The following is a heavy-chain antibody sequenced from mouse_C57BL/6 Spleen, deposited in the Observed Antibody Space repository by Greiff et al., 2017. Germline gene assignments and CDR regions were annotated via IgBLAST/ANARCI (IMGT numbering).Heavy chain of an antibody. Sequence: QVQLKESGPELVKPGASVKLSCKASGYTFTSYDINWVKQRPGQGLEWVGWIYPRDGSTKYNEKFKGKATLTVDTSSSTAYMELHSLTSEESAVYFCARSIYYGSSYNWYFDVWGTGTTVTVSS. J-gene: IGHJ1*03. CDR1: GYTFTSYD. CDR2: IYPRDGST. D-gene: IGHD1-1*01. CDR3: ARSIYYGSSYNWYFDV. V-gene: IGHV1-85*01.